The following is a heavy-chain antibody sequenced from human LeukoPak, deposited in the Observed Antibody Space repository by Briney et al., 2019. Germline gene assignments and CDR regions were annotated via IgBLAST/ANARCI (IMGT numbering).Heavy chain of an antibody. Sequence: PGGSLRLSCAASGFTFSSYAMHWVRQAPGKGLEWVAVISYDGSNKYYADSVKGRFTISRDNAKNSLYLQMNSLRAEDTAVYYCARGLDVVPAAIGYYYGMDVWGQGTTVTVSS. CDR2: ISYDGSNK. CDR1: GFTFSSYA. V-gene: IGHV3-30-3*01. J-gene: IGHJ6*02. D-gene: IGHD2-2*02. CDR3: ARGLDVVPAAIGYYYGMDV.